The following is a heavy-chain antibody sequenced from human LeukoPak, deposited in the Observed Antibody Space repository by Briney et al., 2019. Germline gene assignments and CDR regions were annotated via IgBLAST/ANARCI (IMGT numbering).Heavy chain of an antibody. CDR2: ISSSSSYI. CDR1: GFTFSSYS. Sequence: GGSLRLSCAASGFTFSSYSMNWVRQAPGKGLEWVSSISSSSSYIYYADSVKGRFTISRDNAKNSLYLQMNSMRAEDTAVYYCARDPSSYYDFWSGYTGSEERWFDPWGQGTLVTVSS. V-gene: IGHV3-21*01. J-gene: IGHJ5*02. D-gene: IGHD3-3*01. CDR3: ARDPSSYYDFWSGYTGSEERWFDP.